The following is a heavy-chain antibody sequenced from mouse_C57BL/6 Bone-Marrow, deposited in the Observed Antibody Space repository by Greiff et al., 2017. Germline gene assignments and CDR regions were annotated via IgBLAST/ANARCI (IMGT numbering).Heavy chain of an antibody. CDR3: AREGIYDGYSY. Sequence: DVHLVESGGGLVKPGGSLKLSCAASGFTFSDYGMHWVRQAPEKGLEWVAYISSGSSTIYYADTVKGRFTISRDNAKNTLFLQMTSLRSEDTAMYYCAREGIYDGYSYWGQGTTLTVSS. J-gene: IGHJ2*01. D-gene: IGHD2-3*01. CDR1: GFTFSDYG. V-gene: IGHV5-17*01. CDR2: ISSGSSTI.